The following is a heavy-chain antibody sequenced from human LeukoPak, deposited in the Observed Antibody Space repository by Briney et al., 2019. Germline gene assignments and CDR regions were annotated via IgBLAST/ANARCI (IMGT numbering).Heavy chain of an antibody. CDR3: ARGRGFDDAFDI. Sequence: SVKVSCKASGGTFSSYAISWVRQAPGQGLEWMGRIIPILGIANYAQKFQGRVTITADKSTSTAYMELSSLRSEDTAVYYCARGRGFDDAFDIWAKGQWSPSLQ. J-gene: IGHJ3*02. CDR1: GGTFSSYA. CDR2: IIPILGIA. V-gene: IGHV1-69*04. D-gene: IGHD3-10*01.